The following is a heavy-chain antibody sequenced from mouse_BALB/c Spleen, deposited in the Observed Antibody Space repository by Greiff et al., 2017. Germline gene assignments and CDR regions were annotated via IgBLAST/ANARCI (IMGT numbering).Heavy chain of an antibody. CDR3: ARRDGYDGGFDY. J-gene: IGHJ2*01. Sequence: VQLQQSGPELVKPGASVKIPCKASGYTFTDYNMDWVKQSHGKSLEWIGDINPNNGGTIYNQKFKGKATLTVDKSSSPAYMELRSLTSEDTAVYYFARRDGYDGGFDYWGQGTTLTVSS. D-gene: IGHD2-2*01. CDR2: INPNNGGT. V-gene: IGHV1-18*01. CDR1: GYTFTDYN.